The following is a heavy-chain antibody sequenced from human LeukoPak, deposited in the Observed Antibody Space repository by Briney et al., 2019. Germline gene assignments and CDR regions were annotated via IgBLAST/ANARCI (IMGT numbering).Heavy chain of an antibody. D-gene: IGHD2-2*01. CDR3: AKDFIVVVPAVDY. V-gene: IGHV3-30*02. J-gene: IGHJ4*02. CDR1: GFTFSSYG. Sequence: GGSLRLSCAASGFTFSSYGMHWVRQAPGKGLEGVAFIRYDGSNKYYADSVKGRFTFSRDNSKNTLYLQMNSLRAEDTAVYYCAKDFIVVVPAVDYWGQGTLVTVSS. CDR2: IRYDGSNK.